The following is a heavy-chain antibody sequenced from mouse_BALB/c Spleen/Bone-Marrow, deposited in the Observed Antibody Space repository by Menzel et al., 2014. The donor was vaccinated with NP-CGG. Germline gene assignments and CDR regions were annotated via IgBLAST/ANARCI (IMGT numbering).Heavy chain of an antibody. V-gene: IGHV3-2*02. Sequence: ESGPGLVKPSQSLSLTCTVTGYSITSDYAWNWIRRFPGNKLEWMGYISYSGITSYNPSLKSRISITRDTSKNQFFLQLNSVTTEDTATYYCARGRAAWFAYWGQGTLVTVSA. D-gene: IGHD3-3*01. CDR3: ARGRAAWFAY. CDR1: GYSITSDYA. CDR2: ISYSGIT. J-gene: IGHJ3*01.